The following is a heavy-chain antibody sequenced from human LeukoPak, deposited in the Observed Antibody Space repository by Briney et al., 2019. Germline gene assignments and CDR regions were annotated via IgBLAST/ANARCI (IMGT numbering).Heavy chain of an antibody. Sequence: SETLSLTCTVSGGSISSSSYYWGWIRQPPGKGLEWIGSIYYSGSTYYSPSLKSRVTISVDTSKNQFSLKLSSVTAADTAVYYCARGARGDGYNSPWAGYDYWGQGTLVTVSS. CDR2: IYYSGST. J-gene: IGHJ4*02. V-gene: IGHV4-39*01. D-gene: IGHD5-24*01. CDR1: GGSISSSSYY. CDR3: ARGARGDGYNSPWAGYDY.